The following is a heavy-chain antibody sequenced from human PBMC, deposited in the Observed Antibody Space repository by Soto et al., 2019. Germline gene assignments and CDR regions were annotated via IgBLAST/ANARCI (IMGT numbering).Heavy chain of an antibody. V-gene: IGHV1-69*01. J-gene: IGHJ5*02. CDR3: ERVVDGIAAAGRDPARGYNWFDP. CDR2: IIPIFGTA. D-gene: IGHD6-13*01. CDR1: GGTFSSYA. Sequence: QVQLVQSGAEVKKPGSSVKVSCKASGGTFSSYAISWVRQAPGQGLEWMGGIIPIFGTANYAQKFQGRVTITADESTSTAYMELSSLRSEDTAVYYCERVVDGIAAAGRDPARGYNWFDPWGQGTLVTVSS.